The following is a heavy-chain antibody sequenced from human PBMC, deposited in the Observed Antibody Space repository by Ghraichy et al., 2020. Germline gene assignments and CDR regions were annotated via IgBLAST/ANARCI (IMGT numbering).Heavy chain of an antibody. V-gene: IGHV3-21*01. J-gene: IGHJ2*01. CDR1: GFTFSSYS. Sequence: GESLNISCAASGFTFSSYSMNWVRQAPGKGLEWVSSISSSSSYIYYADSVRGRFTISRDNAKNSLYLQMKSLRAEDTAVYSCAKEEGDYDILTGYGSSIYWYFDRWGRGTLVTVSS. D-gene: IGHD3-9*01. CDR3: AKEEGDYDILTGYGSSIYWYFDR. CDR2: ISSSSSYI.